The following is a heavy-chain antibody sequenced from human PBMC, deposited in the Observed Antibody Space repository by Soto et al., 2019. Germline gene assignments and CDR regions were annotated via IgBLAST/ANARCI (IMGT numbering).Heavy chain of an antibody. V-gene: IGHV1-24*01. D-gene: IGHD3-9*01. J-gene: IGHJ4*02. CDR3: ATGAHHLRHLDWLPRPLDY. CDR2: FDPEDGET. CDR1: GYTLTELF. Sequence: ASVKVSCKVSGYTLTELFMHWVRKAPGKGLEWMGGFDPEDGETIYAQKFQGRVTMTEDTSTDTAYMELSSLRSEDTAVYYCATGAHHLRHLDWLPRPLDYWGQGTLVNVSS.